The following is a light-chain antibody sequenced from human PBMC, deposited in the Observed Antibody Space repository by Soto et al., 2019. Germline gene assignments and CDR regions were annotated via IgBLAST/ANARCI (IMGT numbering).Light chain of an antibody. V-gene: IGLV2-8*01. Sequence: QSALTHPPSASGSPGQSVTISCTGTSSDVGGYNYVSWYQQHPGKAPKLMIYEVNKRPSGVPDRFSGSKSGNTASLTVSGLQAEDEADYYCSSYAGSNNLGVFGTGTKVTVL. J-gene: IGLJ1*01. CDR3: SSYAGSNNLGV. CDR1: SSDVGGYNY. CDR2: EVN.